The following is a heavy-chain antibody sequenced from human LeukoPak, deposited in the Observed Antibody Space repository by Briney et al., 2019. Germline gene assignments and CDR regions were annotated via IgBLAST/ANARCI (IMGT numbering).Heavy chain of an antibody. J-gene: IGHJ4*02. Sequence: SETLSLTCTVSGGSINNYYWSWIRQPPGKGLEWIGYIYYRGSTNYNPSLKGRVTISVDTSKNQFSLKLSSVTAADTAVYYCARGLAAAGTSYFDYWGQGTLVTVSS. D-gene: IGHD6-13*01. V-gene: IGHV4-59*01. CDR1: GGSINNYY. CDR3: ARGLAAAGTSYFDY. CDR2: IYYRGST.